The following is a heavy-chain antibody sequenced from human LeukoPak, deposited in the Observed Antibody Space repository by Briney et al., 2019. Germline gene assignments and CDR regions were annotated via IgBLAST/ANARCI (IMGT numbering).Heavy chain of an antibody. J-gene: IGHJ4*02. D-gene: IGHD6-25*01. Sequence: GRSLRLSCAASGFIFSSYPIHWVRQAPGKGLEWVAGISYDGSNEYCADSVKGRFTISRDNSKNALYLQMNSLRPEDTALYYCARYRGTLAAHLDYWGQGTLVTVSS. V-gene: IGHV3-30-3*01. CDR1: GFIFSSYP. CDR2: ISYDGSNE. CDR3: ARYRGTLAAHLDY.